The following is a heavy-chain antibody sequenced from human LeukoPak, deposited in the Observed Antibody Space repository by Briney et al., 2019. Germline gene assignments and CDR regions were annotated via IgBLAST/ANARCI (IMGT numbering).Heavy chain of an antibody. Sequence: PSETLSLTCAVSDDSFSSHYWTWIRQPPGKGLEWIGYISYIGTTNYNPSLKSRVTISIDTSKNQFSLKLSSVAAADTAVYYCARDLVTVTKGFDIWGQGTMVSVSS. CDR2: ISYIGTT. D-gene: IGHD4-17*01. CDR1: DDSFSSHY. J-gene: IGHJ3*02. CDR3: ARDLVTVTKGFDI. V-gene: IGHV4-59*11.